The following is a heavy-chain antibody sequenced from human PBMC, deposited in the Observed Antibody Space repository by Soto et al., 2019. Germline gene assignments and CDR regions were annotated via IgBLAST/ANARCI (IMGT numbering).Heavy chain of an antibody. CDR1: GASIGTNNW. Sequence: SETLSLTCAVSGASIGTNNWWSWVRQPPGKGLEWIGEVYHSGTTNCNPSLKSRVTISIDKSKNQFSLTLTSMTAADTALYYCAVPGRGDFDYWSQGTLVTAPQ. CDR2: VYHSGTT. V-gene: IGHV4-4*02. D-gene: IGHD5-12*01. J-gene: IGHJ4*02. CDR3: AVPGRGDFDY.